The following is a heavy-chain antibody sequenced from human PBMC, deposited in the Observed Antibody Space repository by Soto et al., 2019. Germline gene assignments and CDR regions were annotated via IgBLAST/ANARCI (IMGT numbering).Heavy chain of an antibody. D-gene: IGHD3-9*01. CDR3: ARAECSSPDCLTAYYSYGLDV. CDR1: GFTVSNFE. J-gene: IGHJ6*02. CDR2: INTAGSTK. V-gene: IGHV3-48*03. Sequence: PGGALRLLCAASGFTVSNFEMHWVRQAPGKGLEWVSYINTAGSTKYYAESVKGRFTISRDNARNSLFLQMNSLRAEDTAVYYCARAECSSPDCLTAYYSYGLDVWGQGSTVTVSS.